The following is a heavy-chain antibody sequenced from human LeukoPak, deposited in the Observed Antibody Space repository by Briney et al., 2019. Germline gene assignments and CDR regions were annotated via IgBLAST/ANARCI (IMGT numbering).Heavy chain of an antibody. J-gene: IGHJ4*02. V-gene: IGHV4-59*01. CDR1: GGSISSYY. Sequence: SETLSLTCIVSGGSISSYYWSWIRQPPGKGLEWIGYIYYSGSTNYNPSLKSRVTISVDTSKNQFSLKLSSVTAADTAVYYCARSSSGTPFDYWGQGTLVTVSS. D-gene: IGHD3-10*01. CDR3: ARSSSGTPFDY. CDR2: IYYSGST.